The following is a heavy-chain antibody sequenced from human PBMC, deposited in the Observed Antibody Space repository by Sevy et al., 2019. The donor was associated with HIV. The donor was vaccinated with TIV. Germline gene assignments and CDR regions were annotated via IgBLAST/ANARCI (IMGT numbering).Heavy chain of an antibody. CDR3: ARDAARVIVPTAGFAS. J-gene: IGHJ5*01. D-gene: IGHD1-1*01. Sequence: GGSLRLSCVASGFTFRSFSMHWVRQAPGKGLEWVAAIWYDGRTERYADAVQGGFTISRDNSKKTLHLQLNSLRAEDTALYYCARDAARVIVPTAGFASWGQGTLVTVSS. CDR2: IWYDGRTE. CDR1: GFTFRSFS. V-gene: IGHV3-33*01.